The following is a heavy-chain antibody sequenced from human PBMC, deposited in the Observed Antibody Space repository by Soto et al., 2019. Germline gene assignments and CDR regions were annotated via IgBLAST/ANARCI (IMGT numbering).Heavy chain of an antibody. Sequence: SETLSLTCTVSGGSISSYYWSWIRQPPGKGLEWIGYIYYSGSTNYNPSLKSRVTISVDTSKNQFSPKLSSVTAADTAVYYCARWSQYYDFWSGYGWFDPWGQGTLVTVSS. D-gene: IGHD3-3*01. CDR3: ARWSQYYDFWSGYGWFDP. CDR1: GGSISSYY. J-gene: IGHJ5*02. V-gene: IGHV4-59*08. CDR2: IYYSGST.